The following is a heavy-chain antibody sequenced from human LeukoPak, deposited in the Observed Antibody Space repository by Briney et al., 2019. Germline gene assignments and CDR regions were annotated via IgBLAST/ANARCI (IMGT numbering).Heavy chain of an antibody. CDR1: GYTFTSYD. J-gene: IGHJ6*02. CDR2: MNPNSGNT. CDR3: ARGQVTMNGMDV. D-gene: IGHD3-22*01. V-gene: IGHV1-8*01. Sequence: PGASVKVSCKASGYTFTSYDINWVRQATGQGLEWMGWMNPNSGNTGYAQKFQGRVTMTRNTSISTAYMELSSLRSEDTAVYYCARGQVTMNGMDVWGQGTTVTVSS.